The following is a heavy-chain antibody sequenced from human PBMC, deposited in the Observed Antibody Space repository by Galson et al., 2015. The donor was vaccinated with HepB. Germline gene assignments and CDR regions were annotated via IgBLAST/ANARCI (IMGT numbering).Heavy chain of an antibody. CDR3: AKDAQYSSGWYHFDY. D-gene: IGHD6-19*01. Sequence: SLRLSCAASGFTFSSYGMHWVRQAPGKGLEWVAVISYDGSNKYYADSVKGRFTISRDNSKNTLYLQMNNLRAEDTAVYYCAKDAQYSSGWYHFDYWGQGTLVTVSS. V-gene: IGHV3-30*18. CDR2: ISYDGSNK. J-gene: IGHJ4*02. CDR1: GFTFSSYG.